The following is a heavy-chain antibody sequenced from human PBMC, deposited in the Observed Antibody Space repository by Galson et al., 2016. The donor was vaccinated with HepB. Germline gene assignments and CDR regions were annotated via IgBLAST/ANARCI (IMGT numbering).Heavy chain of an antibody. CDR2: LYSAGST. Sequence: SLRLSCAASSHYMGWVRQAPGKGLEWVSVLYSAGSTYHADSVKGRFTIPSDNSKNTLDLQMNNVRAEDTAIYYCASLRWELLVTRTKPFEIWGQGTMVTVSS. CDR1: SHY. CDR3: ASLRWELLVTRTKPFEI. D-gene: IGHD1-26*01. J-gene: IGHJ3*02. V-gene: IGHV3-53*01.